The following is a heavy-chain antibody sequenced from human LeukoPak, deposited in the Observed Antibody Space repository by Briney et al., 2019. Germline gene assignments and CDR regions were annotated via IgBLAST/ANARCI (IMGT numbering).Heavy chain of an antibody. Sequence: SETLSLTCTVSGGSITSYYWSWVPQPAGKGREWISRTNSSGSTNYNPSLDSRVTMSVDTSKNQFSLKLSSVTAADTAVYYCARGEYYYGSGSYKYFDYWGQGTLVTVSS. V-gene: IGHV4-4*07. D-gene: IGHD3-10*01. CDR2: TNSSGST. CDR3: ARGEYYYGSGSYKYFDY. CDR1: GGSITSYY. J-gene: IGHJ4*02.